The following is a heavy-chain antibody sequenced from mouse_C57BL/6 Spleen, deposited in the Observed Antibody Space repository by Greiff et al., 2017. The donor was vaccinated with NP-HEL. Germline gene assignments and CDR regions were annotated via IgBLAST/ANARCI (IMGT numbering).Heavy chain of an antibody. CDR3: ARGGTTGGHYYDV. CDR1: GYTFTSYG. J-gene: IGHJ1*03. Sequence: QVQLKESGAELARPGASVKLSCKASGYTFTSYGISWVKQRTGQGLEWIGEIYPRSGNTYYNEKFKGKATLTADQSSSTAYMELRSLTSEDSAVYFCARGGTTGGHYYDVWGTGATVTVSS. D-gene: IGHD1-1*01. V-gene: IGHV1-81*01. CDR2: IYPRSGNT.